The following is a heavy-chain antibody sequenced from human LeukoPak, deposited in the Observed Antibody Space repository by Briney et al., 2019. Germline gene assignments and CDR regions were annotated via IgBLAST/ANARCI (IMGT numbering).Heavy chain of an antibody. CDR3: ARSGGYKYGYGFDY. D-gene: IGHD5-18*01. Sequence: GGSLRLSCAHSGFVFSDYYMSWIRQAPGKGLDWVSYISSSDNTVYYADSVKGRFTISRDNAKNSMYLQLNDLRAEDTAVYYCARSGGYKYGYGFDYWGQGTLVTVSS. CDR1: GFVFSDYY. CDR2: ISSSDNTV. V-gene: IGHV3-11*01. J-gene: IGHJ4*02.